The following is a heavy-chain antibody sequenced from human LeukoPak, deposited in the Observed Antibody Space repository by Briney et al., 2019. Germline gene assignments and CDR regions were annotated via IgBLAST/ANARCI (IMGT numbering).Heavy chain of an antibody. J-gene: IGHJ5*02. CDR2: INHSGST. V-gene: IGHV4-34*01. CDR3: ARRGVQGSSWSKPHQRGLGRFDP. CDR1: GGSFSGYY. Sequence: PSETLSLTCAVYGGSFSGYYWSWIRQPPGKGLEWTGEINHSGSTNYNPSLKSRVTISVDTSKNQFSLKLSSVTAADTAVYYCARRGVQGSSWSKPHQRGLGRFDPWGQGTLVTVSS. D-gene: IGHD6-13*01.